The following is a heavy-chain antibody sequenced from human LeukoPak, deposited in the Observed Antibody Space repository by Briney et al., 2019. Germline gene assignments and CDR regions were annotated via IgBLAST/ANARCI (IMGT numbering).Heavy chain of an antibody. CDR1: GGSISSGSYY. J-gene: IGHJ6*03. D-gene: IGHD3-3*01. V-gene: IGHV4-61*02. CDR3: ARDPGPERFLEWSYYYYYYMDV. CDR2: IYTSGST. Sequence: SQTLSLTCTVSGGSISSGSYYWSWIRQPAGKGLEWIGRIYTSGSTNYNPSLKSRVTISVDTSKNQFSLKLSSVTAADTAVYYCARDPGPERFLEWSYYYYYYMDVWGKGTTVTVSS.